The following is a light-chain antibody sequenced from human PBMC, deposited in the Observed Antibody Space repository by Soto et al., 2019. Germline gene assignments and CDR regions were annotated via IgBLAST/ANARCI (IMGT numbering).Light chain of an antibody. CDR3: QQYDKLPYT. J-gene: IGKJ2*01. Sequence: DIQMAQSPSSLSASVGDRVTITCQASRDINNYLNWYQQKPGRAPKLLIYGTSTLETGVPSRLSGGGSGTDFTFTISSLQPEDIATYYCQQYDKLPYTFGQGTKLEIK. CDR2: GTS. V-gene: IGKV1-33*01. CDR1: RDINNY.